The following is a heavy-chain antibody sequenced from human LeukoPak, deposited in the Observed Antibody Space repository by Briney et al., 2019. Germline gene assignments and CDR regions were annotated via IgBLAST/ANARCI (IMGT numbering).Heavy chain of an antibody. CDR1: GFTFSDYY. CDR2: ISSSGSTI. D-gene: IGHD6-13*01. J-gene: IGHJ4*02. CDR3: ARVRRASSSEAEGY. V-gene: IGHV3-11*01. Sequence: PGGSLRLSCAASGFTFSDYYMSWIRQAPGKGLEWVSYISSSGSTIYYADSVKGRFTISRDNAKNSLYLQMNSLRAEDTAVYYCARVRRASSSEAEGYWGQGTLVTVSS.